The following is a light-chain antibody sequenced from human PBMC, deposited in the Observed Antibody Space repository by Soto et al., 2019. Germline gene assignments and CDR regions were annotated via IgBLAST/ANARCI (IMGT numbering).Light chain of an antibody. CDR1: QSVSSSY. J-gene: IGKJ1*01. CDR2: GAS. CDR3: QQNGSSLRT. Sequence: EIVLTQSPGTLSLSPGERATLSCRASQSVSSSYLALYQQKPGQAPRLLIYGASSRATGIPDRFSGSGSGIDCTLTISRLEPEDFSVYYCQQNGSSLRTFGQVTKVDIK. V-gene: IGKV3-20*01.